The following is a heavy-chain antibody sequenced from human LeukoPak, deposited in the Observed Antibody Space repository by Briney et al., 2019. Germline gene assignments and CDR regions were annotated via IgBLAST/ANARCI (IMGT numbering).Heavy chain of an antibody. Sequence: SETLSLTCAVYGGSFSGYYWSWIRQPPGKGLEWIGDINHSGSTSYNPSLKSRVTISVDTSKNQFSLKLSSVTAADTAVYYCARWYRGGWYCFEYWGQGTLVSVSS. CDR3: ARWYRGGWYCFEY. CDR2: INHSGST. V-gene: IGHV4-34*01. CDR1: GGSFSGYY. J-gene: IGHJ4*02. D-gene: IGHD6-19*01.